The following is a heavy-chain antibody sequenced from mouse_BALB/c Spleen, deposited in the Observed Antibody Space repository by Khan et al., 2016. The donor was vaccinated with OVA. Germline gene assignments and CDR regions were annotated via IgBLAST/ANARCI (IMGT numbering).Heavy chain of an antibody. V-gene: IGHV3-2*02. CDR2: ISYSGNT. J-gene: IGHJ3*01. CDR3: ARKDYYDYDPFPY. D-gene: IGHD2-4*01. Sequence: EVQLQESGPGLVKPSQSLSLTCTVTGYSITSEYTWNWIRQFPGNQLEWMGFISYSGNTSYNPSLKSRISITRDTSKNQFFLQLKSVTSEDTATYYCARKDYYDYDPFPYWGQGTLVTVSA. CDR1: GYSITSEYT.